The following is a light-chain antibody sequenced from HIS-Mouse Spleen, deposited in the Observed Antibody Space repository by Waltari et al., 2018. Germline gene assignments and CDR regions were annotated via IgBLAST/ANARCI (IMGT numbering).Light chain of an antibody. CDR3: QQLNSYPPT. J-gene: IGKJ1*01. V-gene: IGKV1-9*01. CDR2: AAS. Sequence: DIQLTQSPSFLSASVGDRVTITCRASQGISSYLAWYQQKPGTAPKLLIYAASTLQSGVPSTFSGSGSGTEFTLTIRSLQPEDFATYYCQQLNSYPPTFGQGTKVEIK. CDR1: QGISSY.